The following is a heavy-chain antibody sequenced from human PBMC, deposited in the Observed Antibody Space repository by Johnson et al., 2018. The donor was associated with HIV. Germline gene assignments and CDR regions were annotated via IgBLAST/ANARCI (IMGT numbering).Heavy chain of an antibody. CDR1: GFIFSNAG. J-gene: IGHJ3*02. CDR3: TTGISWFGAITFDI. D-gene: IGHD3-10*01. V-gene: IGHV3-15*01. CDR2: IKSKTDGGTT. Sequence: VLLLESGGGLVKPGVSLRLSCVASGFIFSNAGMSWVRQAPGKGLEWVGRIKSKTDGGTTDSAAPVKGRFTISRDDSKNTLYLQMNSLKTEDTAVYYCTTGISWFGAITFDIWGQGTMVTVSS.